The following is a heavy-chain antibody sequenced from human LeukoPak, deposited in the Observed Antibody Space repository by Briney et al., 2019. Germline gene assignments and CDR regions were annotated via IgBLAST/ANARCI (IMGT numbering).Heavy chain of an antibody. CDR1: GGSLSSYY. J-gene: IGHJ4*02. Sequence: PSGTLSLTCTVSGGSLSSYYWSWLREPRGKGVEGLGYIYYSGSTNYNPSLRSRVTISVDTSKNQFSLKLRSVTAADTAVYYCARGRSFGVVSFDYWGQGALVTVSS. CDR2: IYYSGST. D-gene: IGHD3-3*01. CDR3: ARGRSFGVVSFDY. V-gene: IGHV4-59*01.